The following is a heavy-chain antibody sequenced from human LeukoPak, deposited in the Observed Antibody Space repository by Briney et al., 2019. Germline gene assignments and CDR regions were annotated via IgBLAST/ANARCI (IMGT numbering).Heavy chain of an antibody. D-gene: IGHD6-13*01. V-gene: IGHV3-9*03. J-gene: IGHJ3*02. CDR2: ISWNSGSI. Sequence: PGRSLRLSCAASGFTFDDDAMHSVRQAPGKGLEWVSGISWNSGSIGYADSVKGRFTISRDNAKNSLYLQMNSLRAEDMALYYCAKGSWSDPIDAFDIWGQGTMVTVSS. CDR1: GFTFDDDA. CDR3: AKGSWSDPIDAFDI.